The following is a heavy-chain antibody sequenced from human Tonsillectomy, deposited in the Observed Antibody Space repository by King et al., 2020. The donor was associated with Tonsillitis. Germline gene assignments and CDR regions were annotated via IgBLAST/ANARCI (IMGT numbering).Heavy chain of an antibody. CDR3: ARDRDRSHNHQGNAFDI. Sequence: VQLQESGPGLVKPSQTLSLTCTVSGGSIIRSDYYWSLIRQPPGKGLEWIGNIYYSGSTYYKTSLKSRLTISVDTSKKQFSLKLSSLTAADTAVYYCARDRDRSHNHQGNAFDIWGQGTMVTVSS. D-gene: IGHD3-22*01. J-gene: IGHJ3*02. CDR2: IYYSGST. V-gene: IGHV4-30-4*01. CDR1: GGSIIRSDYY.